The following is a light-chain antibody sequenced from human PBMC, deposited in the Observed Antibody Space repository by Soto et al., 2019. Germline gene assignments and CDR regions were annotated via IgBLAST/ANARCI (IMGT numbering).Light chain of an antibody. CDR1: QSISSW. CDR2: DAS. CDR3: QHYNSYSEA. Sequence: DIQMTQSPSTLSGSVGDIVTITCRASQSISSWLAWYQQKPGKAPKLLIYDASSLESGVPSRFSGSGSGTEFTLTISSLQPDDFATYYCQHYNSYSEAFGLGTKVDIK. J-gene: IGKJ1*01. V-gene: IGKV1-5*01.